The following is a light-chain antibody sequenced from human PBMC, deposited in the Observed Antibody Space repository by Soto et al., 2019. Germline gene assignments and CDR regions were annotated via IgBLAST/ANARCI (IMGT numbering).Light chain of an antibody. J-gene: IGLJ1*01. CDR1: ISDAGSSDP. CDR2: EGS. Sequence: QSALTQPASVSGSPGQSITISCSGSISDAGSSDPVSWYQHHPGQVPKLIIYEGSRRPSGVSSRFSGSKTGNTASLTITGLQAEDEANYYCCSYVGARTYVFGTGTKVTV. V-gene: IGLV2-23*01. CDR3: CSYVGARTYV.